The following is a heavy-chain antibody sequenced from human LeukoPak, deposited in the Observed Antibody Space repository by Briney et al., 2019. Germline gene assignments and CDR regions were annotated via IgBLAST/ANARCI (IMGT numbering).Heavy chain of an antibody. CDR2: ISYDGSNK. D-gene: IGHD5-24*01. V-gene: IGHV3-30-3*01. CDR1: GFTFSSYA. J-gene: IGHJ4*02. Sequence: GRSLRLSCAASGFTFSSYAMHWVRQAPGKGLEWVAVISYDGSNKYYADSVKGRFTISRDNSKNTLYLQMNSLRAEDTAVYYCARDAGSSGMATKIPLYYFDYWGQGTLVTVSS. CDR3: ARDAGSSGMATKIPLYYFDY.